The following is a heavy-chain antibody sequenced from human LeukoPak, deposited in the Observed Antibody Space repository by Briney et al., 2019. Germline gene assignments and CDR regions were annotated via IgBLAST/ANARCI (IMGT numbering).Heavy chain of an antibody. J-gene: IGHJ6*03. D-gene: IGHD6-13*01. Sequence: ASVKVSCKTSGYTFSTYSITWVRQAPGQGLEWMGWISTYNGDTKYAQRLQGRLTLTTDTSTSTAYMELRSLRSDDTAVYYCARAGYSSSWSSEYYYYMDVWGKGTTVTVSS. CDR2: ISTYNGDT. CDR3: ARAGYSSSWSSEYYYYMDV. V-gene: IGHV1-18*01. CDR1: GYTFSTYS.